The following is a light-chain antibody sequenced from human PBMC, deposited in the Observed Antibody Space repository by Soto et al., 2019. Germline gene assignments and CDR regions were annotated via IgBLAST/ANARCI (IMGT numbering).Light chain of an antibody. V-gene: IGKV3-20*01. J-gene: IGKJ2*01. CDR1: QSVSSSY. CDR2: GAS. CDR3: QQYGSSPPYT. Sequence: EIVLTQAPGTLSLPPGERATLSCRASQSVSSSYLAWYQQKPGQAPRLLLYGASSRATGIPDRFSGSGSGTDFTLTISRLEREDFAVYYCQQYGSSPPYTFGQGTKLEIK.